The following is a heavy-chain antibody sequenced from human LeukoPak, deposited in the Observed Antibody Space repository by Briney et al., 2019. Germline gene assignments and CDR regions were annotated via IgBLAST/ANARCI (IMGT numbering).Heavy chain of an antibody. Sequence: PSETLSLTCAVYGGSFSGYYWSWIRQPPGKGLEWIGEINHSGSTNYNPSLKSRVTISVDTSKNQFSLKLSSVTAADTAVYYCARGLPSGEYWSSTSCNSGGYYFDYWGQGTLVTVYS. D-gene: IGHD2-2*02. J-gene: IGHJ4*02. CDR3: ARGLPSGEYWSSTSCNSGGYYFDY. V-gene: IGHV4-34*01. CDR2: INHSGST. CDR1: GGSFSGYY.